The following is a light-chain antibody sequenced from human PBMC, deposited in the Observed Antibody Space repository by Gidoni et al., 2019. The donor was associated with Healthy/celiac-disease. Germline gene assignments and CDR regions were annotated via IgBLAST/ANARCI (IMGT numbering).Light chain of an antibody. Sequence: DIQMTQSASTLSASVGDRVTITCRASKSISRWLAWDQQKPGKAPKLVIYKASSLESWVPSRFSGSGSGTEFTLTISSLQPDDFATYYCQQYNSYSPWTFGQGTKVEIK. CDR2: KAS. CDR1: KSISRW. J-gene: IGKJ1*01. V-gene: IGKV1-5*03. CDR3: QQYNSYSPWT.